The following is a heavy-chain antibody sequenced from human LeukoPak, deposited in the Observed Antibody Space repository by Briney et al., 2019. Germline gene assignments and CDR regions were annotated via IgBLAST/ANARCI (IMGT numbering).Heavy chain of an antibody. CDR3: ASPYYYDSSGLTTPLGY. D-gene: IGHD3-22*01. J-gene: IGHJ4*02. CDR1: GFTFSSYG. CDR2: IWYDGSNK. V-gene: IGHV3-33*01. Sequence: GGSLRLSCAASGFTFSSYGMHWVRQAPGKGLEWVAVIWYDGSNKYYADSVKGRFTISRDNSKNTLYLQMNSLRAEDTAVYYCASPYYYDSSGLTTPLGYWGQGTLVTVS.